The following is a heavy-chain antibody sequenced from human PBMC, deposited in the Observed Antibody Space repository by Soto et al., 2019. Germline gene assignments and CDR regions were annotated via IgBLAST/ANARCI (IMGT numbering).Heavy chain of an antibody. Sequence: PGGSLRLSCAASGFTFSGSAMHWVRQASGKGLEWVGRIRSKANSYATAYAASVKGRFTISRDDSKNTAYLQMNSLKTEDTAVYYCTRGTDDYDFWSGYYLYYYYGMDVWGQGTTVTVSS. CDR1: GFTFSGSA. V-gene: IGHV3-73*01. CDR3: TRGTDDYDFWSGYYLYYYYGMDV. D-gene: IGHD3-3*01. J-gene: IGHJ6*02. CDR2: IRSKANSYAT.